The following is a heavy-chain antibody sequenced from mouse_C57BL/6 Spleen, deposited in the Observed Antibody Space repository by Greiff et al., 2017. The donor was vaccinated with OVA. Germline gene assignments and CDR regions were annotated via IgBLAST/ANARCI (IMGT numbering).Heavy chain of an antibody. J-gene: IGHJ4*01. CDR3: ASEGIITTVVAPYAMDY. Sequence: VQLQQPGAELVKPGASVKLSCKASGYTFTSYWMHWVKQRPGRGLEWIGRIDPHSGGTKYNEKFKSKATLTVDKPSSPAYMQLSSLSSEDSAVYYGASEGIITTVVAPYAMDYWGQGTSVTVSS. CDR1: GYTFTSYW. CDR2: IDPHSGGT. V-gene: IGHV1-72*01. D-gene: IGHD1-1*01.